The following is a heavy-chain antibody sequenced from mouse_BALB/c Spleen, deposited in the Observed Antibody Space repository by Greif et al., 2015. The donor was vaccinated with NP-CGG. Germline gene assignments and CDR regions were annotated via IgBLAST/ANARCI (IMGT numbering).Heavy chain of an antibody. Sequence: EVQVVESGGGLVQPGGSLKLSCAASGFDFSRYWMSWVRQAPGKGLEWIGEINPDSSTINYTPSLKDKFIISRDNAKNTLYLQMSKVRSEDTALYYCARGGLCYAFAYWGQGTLVTVSA. CDR3: ARGGLCYAFAY. CDR1: GFDFSRYW. J-gene: IGHJ3*01. CDR2: INPDSSTI. V-gene: IGHV4-1*02. D-gene: IGHD2-12*01.